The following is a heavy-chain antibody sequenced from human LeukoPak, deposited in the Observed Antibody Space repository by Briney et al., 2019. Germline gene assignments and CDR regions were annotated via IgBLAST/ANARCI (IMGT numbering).Heavy chain of an antibody. J-gene: IGHJ4*02. CDR1: GGSISSYY. Sequence: PSETLSLTCTVSGGSISSYYWSWIRQPAGKGLEWIGRIYTSGSTNYNPSLKSRVTMSVDTSKNQFSLKLSSVTAADTAVYYCARAISGPYYDFWSGSEYFDYWGRGTLVTVSS. D-gene: IGHD3-3*01. CDR3: ARAISGPYYDFWSGSEYFDY. V-gene: IGHV4-4*07. CDR2: IYTSGST.